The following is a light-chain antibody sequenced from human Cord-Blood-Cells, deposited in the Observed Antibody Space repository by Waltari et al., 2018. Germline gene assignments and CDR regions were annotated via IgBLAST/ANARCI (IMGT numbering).Light chain of an antibody. J-gene: IGLJ3*02. CDR2: EGS. Sequence: QSALTQPASVSGSPGQSITISCTGTSSDVGRYNLLSWYQQQPGKAPKLMISEGSKRPSGVSNRFTGSKSGNTASLTISGLQAEDEADYYCCSYAGSSTWVFGGGTKLTVL. V-gene: IGLV2-23*01. CDR3: CSYAGSSTWV. CDR1: SSDVGRYNL.